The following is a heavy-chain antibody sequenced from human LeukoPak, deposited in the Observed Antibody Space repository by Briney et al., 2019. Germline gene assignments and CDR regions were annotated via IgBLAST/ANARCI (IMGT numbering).Heavy chain of an antibody. J-gene: IGHJ4*02. D-gene: IGHD2-2*01. V-gene: IGHV3-23*01. CDR2: ISGSYSTT. CDR3: APRSVAAASFPY. CDR1: GFTFSSYA. Sequence: GGSLRLSCAASGFTFSSYAMSWVRQAPGKGLEWVSSISGSYSTTYYADSVKGRFTISRDTSEKTLYLQMSTLRADDTAVYYCAPRSVAAASFPYWGQGTLVTVSS.